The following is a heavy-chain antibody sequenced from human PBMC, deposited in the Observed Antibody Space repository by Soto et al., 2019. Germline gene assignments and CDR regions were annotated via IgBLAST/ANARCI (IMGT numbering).Heavy chain of an antibody. CDR2: ISGSGGST. CDR1: GFTFSSYA. J-gene: IGHJ4*02. D-gene: IGHD3-10*01. Sequence: PGGSLRLSCAASGFTFSSYAMSWVRQAPGKGLEWVSAISGSGGSTYYADSVKGRFTISRDNSKNTLYLQMNSLRAEDTAVYYSATRHYYYGSGSYYKSPLDYWGQGTLVTVSS. CDR3: ATRHYYYGSGSYYKSPLDY. V-gene: IGHV3-23*01.